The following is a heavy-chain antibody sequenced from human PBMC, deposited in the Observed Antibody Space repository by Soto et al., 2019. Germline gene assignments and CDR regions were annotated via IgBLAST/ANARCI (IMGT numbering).Heavy chain of an antibody. Sequence: VQLVQSGAEVKKPGSSVKVSCKASGGTFSSYAISWVRQAPGQGLEWMGGIIPIFGTANYAQKFQGRVTITADESTSTAYMELSSLRSEDTAVYYCAIYKPGYSYNEGDYWYFDLWGRGTLVTVSS. CDR3: AIYKPGYSYNEGDYWYFDL. CDR2: IIPIFGTA. V-gene: IGHV1-69*01. CDR1: GGTFSSYA. D-gene: IGHD5-18*01. J-gene: IGHJ2*01.